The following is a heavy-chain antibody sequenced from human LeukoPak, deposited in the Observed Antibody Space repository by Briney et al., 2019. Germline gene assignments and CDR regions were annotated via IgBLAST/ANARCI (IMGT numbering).Heavy chain of an antibody. J-gene: IGHJ4*02. D-gene: IGHD6-6*01. CDR2: INPNSGGT. CDR3: ARAAGHSSSSEYGY. CDR1: GYSFTSYY. Sequence: GESLKISCKGSGYSFTSYYMHWVRQAPGQGLEWMGRINPNSGGTNYAQKFQGRVTMTRDTSISTAYMELSRLRSDDTAVYYCARAAGHSSSSEYGYWGQGTLVTVSS. V-gene: IGHV1-2*06.